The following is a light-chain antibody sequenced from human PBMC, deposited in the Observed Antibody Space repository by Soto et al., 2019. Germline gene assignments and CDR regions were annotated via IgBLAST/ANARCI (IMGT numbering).Light chain of an antibody. V-gene: IGKV1-9*01. CDR2: AAS. CDR3: QQLNSYPRT. CDR1: QGIRSF. J-gene: IGKJ1*01. Sequence: DIQLTQSPSLLSASVGDRVTITCRASQGIRSFLAWYQQKPGKAPQILIYAASTLQSGVPSRFSGSGSGTEYALTISSLQPEDFATYYCQQLNSYPRTFGQGTKVEIK.